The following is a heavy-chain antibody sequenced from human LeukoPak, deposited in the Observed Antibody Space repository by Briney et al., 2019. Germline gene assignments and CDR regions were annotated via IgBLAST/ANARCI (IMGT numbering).Heavy chain of an antibody. V-gene: IGHV4-4*02. Sequence: SGALSLTCAVSGGSISSSNWWSWVRQPPGKGLEWIGEIYHSGSTNYNPSLKSRVTISVDKSKNQFSLKLSSVTAADTAVYYCARGSIVGATDFDYWGQGTLVTVSS. CDR1: GGSISSSNW. D-gene: IGHD1-26*01. CDR3: ARGSIVGATDFDY. J-gene: IGHJ4*02. CDR2: IYHSGST.